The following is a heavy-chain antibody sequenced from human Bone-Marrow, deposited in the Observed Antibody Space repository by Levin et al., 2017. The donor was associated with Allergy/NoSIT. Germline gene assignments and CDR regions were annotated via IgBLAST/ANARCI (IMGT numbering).Heavy chain of an antibody. Sequence: SCVASGFSFEDYLMHWVRQAPGKGLEWVSLISWDGTTRHYAGSVKGRFSISRDNRENSLYLEMNSLTTEDTALYYCSKGGNSGALEYWGHGTLVTVSS. J-gene: IGHJ4*01. V-gene: IGHV3-43*01. CDR3: SKGGNSGALEY. CDR1: GFSFEDYL. CDR2: ISWDGTTR. D-gene: IGHD6-25*01.